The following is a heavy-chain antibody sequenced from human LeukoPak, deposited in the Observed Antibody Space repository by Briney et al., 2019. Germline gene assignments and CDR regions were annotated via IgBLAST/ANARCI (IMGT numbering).Heavy chain of an antibody. D-gene: IGHD2-2*01. J-gene: IGHJ6*03. V-gene: IGHV1-69*13. CDR1: GGTFSSYA. CDR2: IIPIFGTA. CDR3: ARERGLSTSYRLYYYYYYMDV. Sequence: ASVKVSCKASGGTFSSYAISWVRQAPGQGLEWMGGIIPIFGTANYAQKFQGRVTITADESTSTAYMELSSLRSEDTAVYYCARERGLSTSYRLYYYYYYMDVWGKGTTVTVSS.